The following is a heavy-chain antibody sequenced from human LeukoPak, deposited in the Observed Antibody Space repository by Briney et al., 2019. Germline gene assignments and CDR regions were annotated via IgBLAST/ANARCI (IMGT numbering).Heavy chain of an antibody. V-gene: IGHV3-23*01. J-gene: IGHJ6*02. D-gene: IGHD5/OR15-5a*01. CDR1: GFTFNTYA. CDR2: IGGGGGST. CDR3: ARSDVYSIKRCMDV. Sequence: PGGSLRLSCAASGFTFNTYAMSWVRQAPGKGLEWVSGIGGGGGSTYYTDSVKGRFTISRDTSKNTLYLQMNSLRAEDTAAYYCARSDVYSIKRCMDVWGQGTTVTVSS.